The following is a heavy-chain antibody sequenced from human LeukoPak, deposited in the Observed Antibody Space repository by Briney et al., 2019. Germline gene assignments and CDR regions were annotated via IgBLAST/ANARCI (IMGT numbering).Heavy chain of an antibody. V-gene: IGHV4-4*07. J-gene: IGHJ4*02. CDR3: ARTTFGGVIITSKFDL. Sequence: SETLSLTCTVSGGSISNDYWSWVRQAAGKELEWIGRIYTRGSTNYNPSLKSRVTISLDKSKKQFSLNLNSVTAADTALYYCARTTFGGVIITSKFDLWGRGTLVTVSS. D-gene: IGHD3-16*02. CDR2: IYTRGST. CDR1: GGSISNDY.